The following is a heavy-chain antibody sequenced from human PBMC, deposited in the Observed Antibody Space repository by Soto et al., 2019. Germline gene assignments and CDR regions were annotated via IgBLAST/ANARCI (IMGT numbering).Heavy chain of an antibody. Sequence: EEQLVESGGGLVQPGGSLRLSCAASGFTVSTNYMPWVRQAPGKGLEWVSVIFSGGTTYFADSVKGRFTISRHNSENTLYLQMNSRRPEDTDVYYCARGGYKVTYYHYMDVWGKGTTVTVSS. V-gene: IGHV3-53*04. D-gene: IGHD5-12*01. J-gene: IGHJ6*03. CDR3: ARGGYKVTYYHYMDV. CDR1: GFTVSTNY. CDR2: IFSGGTT.